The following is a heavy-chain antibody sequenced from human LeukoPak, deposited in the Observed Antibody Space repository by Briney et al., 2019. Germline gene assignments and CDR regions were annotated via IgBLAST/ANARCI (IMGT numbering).Heavy chain of an antibody. D-gene: IGHD3-16*01. CDR1: GYTLTELS. V-gene: IGHV1-24*01. J-gene: IGHJ4*02. CDR3: ATARGGGVGYYFDY. Sequence: GASVKVSCKVSGYTLTELSMHWVRQAPGKGLEWMGGFDPEDGETIYAQKFQGRVTMTEDTSTDTAYMELSSLRSEDTAVCYCATARGGGVGYYFDYWGQGTLVTVSS. CDR2: FDPEDGET.